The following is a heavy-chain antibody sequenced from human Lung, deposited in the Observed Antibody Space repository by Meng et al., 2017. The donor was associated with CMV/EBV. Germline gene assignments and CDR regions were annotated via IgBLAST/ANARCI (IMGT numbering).Heavy chain of an antibody. CDR1: GFTFSTYW. CDR2: INSDGSTT. V-gene: IGHV3-74*01. CDR3: VREGKYCSIGTWDYYIMDL. D-gene: IGHD2-2*01. J-gene: IGHJ6*02. Sequence: GESXKISCAASGFTFSTYWMHWVRQTPGTGLVWVSRINSDGSTTTYADSVKGRFTISRDNAKNTLYLQMNSLRAEDSAVYYCVREGKYCSIGTWDYYIMDLXGQGXTVTVSS.